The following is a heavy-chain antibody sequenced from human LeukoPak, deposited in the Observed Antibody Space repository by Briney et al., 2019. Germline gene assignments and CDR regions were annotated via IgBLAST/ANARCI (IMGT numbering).Heavy chain of an antibody. Sequence: GSSLRLSCAASGFTFSSYAMHWVRQARGKGLIWLAVISYGGSNKYYADSVKGRITISRDNSNNTLYLQMRRLLAKDAAEYYCSRSNSRFDYCGERTPVTVSS. V-gene: IGHV3-30*04. CDR1: GFTFSSYA. D-gene: IGHD2/OR15-2a*01. CDR3: SRSNSRFDY. CDR2: ISYGGSNK. J-gene: IGHJ4*02.